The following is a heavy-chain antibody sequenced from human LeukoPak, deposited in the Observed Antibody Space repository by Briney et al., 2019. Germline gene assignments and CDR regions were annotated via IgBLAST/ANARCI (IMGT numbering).Heavy chain of an antibody. CDR3: AREGPPTIICYH. V-gene: IGHV1-69*01. D-gene: IGHD5-12*01. CDR1: GGTFSSYA. CDR2: IIPIFGTA. Sequence: SVKVSCKASGGTFSSYAISWVRQAPGQGLEWMGGIIPIFGTANYAQKFQGRVTITADESTSTTYMELSSLRSEDTAVYYCAREGPPTIICYHWGQGTLVTVSS. J-gene: IGHJ5*02.